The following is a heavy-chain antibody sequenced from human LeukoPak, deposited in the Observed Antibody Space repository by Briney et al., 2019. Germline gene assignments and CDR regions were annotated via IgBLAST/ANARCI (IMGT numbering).Heavy chain of an antibody. J-gene: IGHJ4*02. CDR2: ISAYNGNT. CDR1: GYTFTSYG. D-gene: IGHD3-3*01. CDR3: AREVRAATSNIRRSLRFLEWLPYYFDY. Sequence: ASVTVSCKASGYTFTSYGISWVRQAPGQGLEGMGWISAYNGNTNYAQKLQGRVTMTTDTSTSTAYMELRSLRSDDTAVYYCAREVRAATSNIRRSLRFLEWLPYYFDYWGQGTLVTVSS. V-gene: IGHV1-18*01.